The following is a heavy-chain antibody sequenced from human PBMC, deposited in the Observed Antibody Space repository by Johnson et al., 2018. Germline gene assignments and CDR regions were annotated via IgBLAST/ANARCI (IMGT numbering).Heavy chain of an antibody. CDR3: VRDPDYGDRSVRDYTSGLDV. CDR1: GFNFSSYG. D-gene: IGHD4-17*01. V-gene: IGHV3-33*01. CDR2: IWYDGSHD. Sequence: QVELVQSGGGVVRPGRSLRLSCEASGFNFSSYGMHWVRQTPAKGLEWVAVIWYDGSHDFYEDSVKGRFTVSRDNVKNILYLQMNSLRAEDTASYYCVRDPDYGDRSVRDYTSGLDVWGQGTTVTVSS. J-gene: IGHJ6*02.